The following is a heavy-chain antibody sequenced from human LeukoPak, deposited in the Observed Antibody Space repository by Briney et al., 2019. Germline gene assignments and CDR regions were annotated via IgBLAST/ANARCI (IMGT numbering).Heavy chain of an antibody. CDR3: AREGTSIAARVVLTN. CDR2: IKQDGSEK. CDR1: GFTFSSYG. V-gene: IGHV3-7*01. Sequence: PGGSLRLSCAASGFTFSSYGMHWVRQAPGKGLEWVANIKQDGSEKYYVDSVKGRFTISRDNAKNSLYLQMNSLRAEDTAVYYCAREGTSIAARVVLTNWGQGTLVTVSS. D-gene: IGHD6-6*01. J-gene: IGHJ4*02.